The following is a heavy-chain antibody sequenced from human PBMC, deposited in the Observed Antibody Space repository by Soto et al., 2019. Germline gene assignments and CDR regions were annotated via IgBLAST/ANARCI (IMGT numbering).Heavy chain of an antibody. Sequence: QITLKESGPTLVKPTQTLTLTCTFSGFSLSTSGVGVGWIRQPPGKALEWLALIYWDDDKRYSPSLKSRLTITKDTSKNQVVLTMTNMDPVDTATYDCARKGYGSGSPPFDPWGQGTLVTVSS. V-gene: IGHV2-5*02. J-gene: IGHJ5*02. D-gene: IGHD3-10*01. CDR3: ARKGYGSGSPPFDP. CDR2: IYWDDDK. CDR1: GFSLSTSGVG.